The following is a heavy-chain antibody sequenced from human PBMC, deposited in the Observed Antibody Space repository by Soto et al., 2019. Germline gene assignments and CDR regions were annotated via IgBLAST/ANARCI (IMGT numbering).Heavy chain of an antibody. V-gene: IGHV3-23*01. CDR3: ATLNWGRHYFYIDV. D-gene: IGHD7-27*01. CDR1: GFTFSSYA. Sequence: EVQLLESGGGLVQPGGSLRLSCAASGFTFSSYAMSWVRQAPGKGLEWVSAISGSGGSTYYADAVKGRFTISKDNSKNTLYLQMNSLRAEDTAVYYCATLNWGRHYFYIDVWGKGNTVTGSS. CDR2: ISGSGGST. J-gene: IGHJ6*03.